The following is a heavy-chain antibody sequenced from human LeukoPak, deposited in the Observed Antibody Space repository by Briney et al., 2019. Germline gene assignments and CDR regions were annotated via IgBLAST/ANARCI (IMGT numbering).Heavy chain of an antibody. CDR3: AKDTGDSSSSDY. CDR2: ISYDGSNK. V-gene: IGHV3-30-3*01. D-gene: IGHD6-6*01. Sequence: PGGSLRLSCAASGFTFSSYAMHWVRQAPGKGLEWVAVISYDGSNKYYADSVKGRFTISRDNSKNTLYLQMNSLRAEDTAVYYCAKDTGDSSSSDYWGQGTLVTVSS. CDR1: GFTFSSYA. J-gene: IGHJ4*02.